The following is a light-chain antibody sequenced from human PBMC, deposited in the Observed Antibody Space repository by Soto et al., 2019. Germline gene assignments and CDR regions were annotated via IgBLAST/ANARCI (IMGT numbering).Light chain of an antibody. V-gene: IGKV1-5*01. J-gene: IGKJ3*01. CDR3: QQYNSYAFT. CDR2: DAS. CDR1: QSISSW. Sequence: DIQMTQSPSTLSASVGDRVTITCRASQSISSWLAWYQQKPGKAPKLLIYDASSLESGVPSRFSGSGSGTEFPLTISSLQPDYFATYYCQQYNSYAFTFGPGTKVDIK.